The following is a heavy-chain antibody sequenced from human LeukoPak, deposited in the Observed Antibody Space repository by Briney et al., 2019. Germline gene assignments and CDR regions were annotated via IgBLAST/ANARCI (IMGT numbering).Heavy chain of an antibody. D-gene: IGHD6-19*01. CDR3: ARHEVAGDNWFDP. CDR2: IDPSDSYT. CDR1: GYSFTSYW. Sequence: GESLKISCKGPGYSFTSYWISWVRQMPGKGLEWMGRIDPSDSYTNYSPSFQGHVTISADKSISTAYLQWSSLKASDTAMYYCARHEVAGDNWFDPWGQGTLVTVSS. V-gene: IGHV5-10-1*01. J-gene: IGHJ5*02.